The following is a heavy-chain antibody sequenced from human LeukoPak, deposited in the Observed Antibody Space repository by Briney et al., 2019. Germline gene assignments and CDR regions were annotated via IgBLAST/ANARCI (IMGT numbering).Heavy chain of an antibody. V-gene: IGHV4-34*01. CDR2: INHSGST. Sequence: GSLRLSCAAAGFAFHNYAMHWIRQAPGEGLEWIGEINHSGSTNYNPSLKRRVTISVDTSKNHFSLKLSSVTAAGTAVYYCARSGAWLQLYWGQGTLVTVSS. D-gene: IGHD6-19*01. CDR1: GFAFHNYA. CDR3: ARSGAWLQLY. J-gene: IGHJ4*02.